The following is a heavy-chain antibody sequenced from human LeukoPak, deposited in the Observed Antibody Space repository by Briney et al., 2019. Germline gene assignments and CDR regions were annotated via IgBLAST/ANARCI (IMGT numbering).Heavy chain of an antibody. D-gene: IGHD2-21*02. CDR3: AKDRATIVVVTAMLDY. CDR2: ISGSGGST. Sequence: VGSLRLSCAASGFTFSSYAMSWVRQAPGKGLEWVSAISGSGGSTYYADSVKGRFTISRDNSKNTLYLQMNSLRAEDTAVYYCAKDRATIVVVTAMLDYWGQGTLVTVSS. J-gene: IGHJ4*02. V-gene: IGHV3-23*01. CDR1: GFTFSSYA.